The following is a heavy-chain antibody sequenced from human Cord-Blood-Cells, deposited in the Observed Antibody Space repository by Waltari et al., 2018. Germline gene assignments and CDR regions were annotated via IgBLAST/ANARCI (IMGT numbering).Heavy chain of an antibody. D-gene: IGHD1-26*01. Sequence: QVQLQQWGAGLLKPSETLSLTCAVYGGSFSGYYWSWIRQPPGKGLEWIGEINHSGSTNYNPSRTSRVTISVDTSKTHFSLKLSSVTAADTAVYYGASLIVGATSHFDYWGHGTLVTVSS. V-gene: IGHV4-34*01. J-gene: IGHJ4*01. CDR1: GGSFSGYY. CDR2: INHSGST. CDR3: ASLIVGATSHFDY.